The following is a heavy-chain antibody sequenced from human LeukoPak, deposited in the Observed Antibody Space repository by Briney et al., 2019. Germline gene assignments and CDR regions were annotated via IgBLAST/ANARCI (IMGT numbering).Heavy chain of an antibody. Sequence: PGGSLRLSCAASGFTFTSYAMNWVRQAPGKGLEWVSTISGSGSSTYYVDSVKGRFTISRDNSKNTLYLQMNSLRAEDTAVYYCARGPLWELLLDHSPIFDYWGQGTLVTVSS. CDR1: GFTFTSYA. D-gene: IGHD1-26*01. J-gene: IGHJ4*02. CDR2: ISGSGSST. V-gene: IGHV3-23*01. CDR3: ARGPLWELLLDHSPIFDY.